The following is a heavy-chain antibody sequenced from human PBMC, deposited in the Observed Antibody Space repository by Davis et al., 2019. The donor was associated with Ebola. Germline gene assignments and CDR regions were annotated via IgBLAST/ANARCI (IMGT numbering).Heavy chain of an antibody. D-gene: IGHD2-2*02. CDR3: AKGVVPAAIYAFDI. CDR1: GGSFSGYY. Sequence: PSETLSLTCAVYGGSFSGYYWTWIRQPPGKGLEWIGEINHSGSTNYNPSLKSRVTISVDTSKKQFSLKLSSVTAADTAVYYCAKGVVPAAIYAFDIWGQGTMVTVSS. CDR2: INHSGST. V-gene: IGHV4-34*01. J-gene: IGHJ3*02.